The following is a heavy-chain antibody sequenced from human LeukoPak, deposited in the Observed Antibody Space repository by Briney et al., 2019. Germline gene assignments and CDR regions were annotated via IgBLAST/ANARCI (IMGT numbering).Heavy chain of an antibody. CDR1: GFTFSSYS. V-gene: IGHV3-48*01. Sequence: SGGSLRLSCAASGFTFSSYSMNWVRQAPGKGLEWVSYISSSSSTIYYADSVKGRFTISRDNAKNSLYLQMNSLRAEDTAVYYCARNEGVLRYFDWLLDAFDIWGQGTMVTLSS. D-gene: IGHD3-9*01. J-gene: IGHJ3*02. CDR3: ARNEGVLRYFDWLLDAFDI. CDR2: ISSSSSTI.